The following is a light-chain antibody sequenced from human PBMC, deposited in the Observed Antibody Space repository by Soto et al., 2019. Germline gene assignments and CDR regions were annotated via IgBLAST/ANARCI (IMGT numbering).Light chain of an antibody. CDR3: QQYNTWPLT. V-gene: IGKV3-15*01. CDR1: QGVTTN. Sequence: EIVMTQSPATLSVSPGERATLSCRASQGVTTNLAWYQQKPGQAPRLLIYGASTRATGIPARFSGSGSGTDFPLTISSLQSEDFAVYYCQQYNTWPLTFGGGTKVEIK. CDR2: GAS. J-gene: IGKJ4*01.